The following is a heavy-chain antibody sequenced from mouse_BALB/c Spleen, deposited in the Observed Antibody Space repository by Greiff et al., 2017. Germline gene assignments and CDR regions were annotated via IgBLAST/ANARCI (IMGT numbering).Heavy chain of an antibody. D-gene: IGHD2-4*01. Sequence: VQLKESGPELVKPGASVKVSCKASGYAFTSYNMYWVKQSHGKSLEWIGYIDPYNGGTSYNQKFKGKATLTVDKSSSTAYMHLNSLTSEDSAVYYCALIYYDYHVAYWGQGTLVTVSA. CDR1: GYAFTSYN. CDR2: IDPYNGGT. J-gene: IGHJ3*01. CDR3: ALIYYDYHVAY. V-gene: IGHV1S135*01.